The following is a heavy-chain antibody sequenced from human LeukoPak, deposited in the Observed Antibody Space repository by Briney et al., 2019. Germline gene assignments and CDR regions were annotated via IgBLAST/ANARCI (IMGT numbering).Heavy chain of an antibody. CDR3: ARDDSSGYYFDY. CDR1: GFTFSSHN. Sequence: PGGSLRLSCAASGFTFSSHNMNWVRQAPGKGLEWVSYISSSSTVIYYAGSVKGRFTVSRDNAKNSLYLQMNSLRDEDTAVFYCARDDSSGYYFDYWGQGTLVTVSS. J-gene: IGHJ4*02. V-gene: IGHV3-48*02. CDR2: ISSSSTVI. D-gene: IGHD3-22*01.